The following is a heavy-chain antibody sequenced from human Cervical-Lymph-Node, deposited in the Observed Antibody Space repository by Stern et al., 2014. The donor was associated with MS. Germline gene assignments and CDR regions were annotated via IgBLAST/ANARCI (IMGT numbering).Heavy chain of an antibody. Sequence: QDQLVQSGGAVVQPGRSLRLSCAASGFTFSSYGMHWVRQAPGKGLGWVTVISYDGNHKYYAASVKGRFTISRDNSKNTLHLQMNSVTPDDTAIYYCARDYEDTSMLFDHWGQGTLVTVSS. CDR3: ARDYEDTSMLFDH. CDR2: ISYDGNHK. J-gene: IGHJ4*02. D-gene: IGHD2-8*01. CDR1: GFTFSSYG. V-gene: IGHV3-30*03.